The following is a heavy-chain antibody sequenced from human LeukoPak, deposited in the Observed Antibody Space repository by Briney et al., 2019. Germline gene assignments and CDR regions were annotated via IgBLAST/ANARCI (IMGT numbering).Heavy chain of an antibody. CDR3: AREYCSTTRCYMADY. Sequence: ASVKVSCKASGYSFTSYGISWVRQAPGQGLEWMRWISGYNGNTNYAQKLQGRVTMTTDTSTSTAYMELRSLRSDDTAVYYCAREYCSTTRCYMADYWGQGTLVTVSS. D-gene: IGHD2-2*01. CDR1: GYSFTSYG. V-gene: IGHV1-18*01. J-gene: IGHJ4*02. CDR2: ISGYNGNT.